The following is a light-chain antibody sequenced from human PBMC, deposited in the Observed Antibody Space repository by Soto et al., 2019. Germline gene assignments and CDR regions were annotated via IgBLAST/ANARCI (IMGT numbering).Light chain of an antibody. J-gene: IGLJ2*01. Sequence: QSALTQPASVSGSPGQSITITCTGTSSDVGASISVSWYQQHPGKAPKLMIYDVRYRPSGISNRFSASKSGNTASLTISGLQPEDEAYYYCSSYISASSLVFGGGTKLTVL. V-gene: IGLV2-14*01. CDR1: SSDVGASIS. CDR2: DVR. CDR3: SSYISASSLV.